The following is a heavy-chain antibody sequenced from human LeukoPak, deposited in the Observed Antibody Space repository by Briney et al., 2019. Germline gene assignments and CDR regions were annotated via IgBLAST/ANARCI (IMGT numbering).Heavy chain of an antibody. J-gene: IGHJ3*02. Sequence: PGGSLRLSCAASGFTFSSYAMSWVRQAPGKGLEWVAVISYDGSNKYYADSVKGRFTISRDNSKNTLYLQMNSLRAEDTAVYYCARYKGAFDIWGQGTMVTVSS. CDR2: ISYDGSNK. D-gene: IGHD1-14*01. CDR3: ARYKGAFDI. CDR1: GFTFSSYA. V-gene: IGHV3-30-3*01.